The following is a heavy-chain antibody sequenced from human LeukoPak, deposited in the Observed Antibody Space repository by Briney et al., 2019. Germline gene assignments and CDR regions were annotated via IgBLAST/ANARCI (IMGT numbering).Heavy chain of an antibody. V-gene: IGHV3-66*01. CDR2: IYSGGST. CDR1: GFTVSSNY. J-gene: IGHJ4*02. CDR3: ARDILTGYYKVFDY. Sequence: PGGSLRLSCAASGFTVSSNYMSWVRQAPGKGLEWVSVIYSGGSTYYADSVKGRFTISRGNAKNSLYLQMNSLRAEDTVVYYCARDILTGYYKVFDYWGQGTLVTVSS. D-gene: IGHD3-9*01.